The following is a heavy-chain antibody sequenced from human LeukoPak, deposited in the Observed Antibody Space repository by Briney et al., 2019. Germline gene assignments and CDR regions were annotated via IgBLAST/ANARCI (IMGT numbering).Heavy chain of an antibody. CDR2: ISSSSSYM. D-gene: IGHD2-15*01. Sequence: PGGSLRLSCAASGFTFSSYSMNWVRQAPGKGLEWVSSISSSSSYMYSADSVKGRFTISRDNAKNSLYLQMNSLRVEDTAVYYCARGPSGWEAATLYYFDYWGQGTLVTVSS. V-gene: IGHV3-21*01. CDR3: ARGPSGWEAATLYYFDY. CDR1: GFTFSSYS. J-gene: IGHJ4*02.